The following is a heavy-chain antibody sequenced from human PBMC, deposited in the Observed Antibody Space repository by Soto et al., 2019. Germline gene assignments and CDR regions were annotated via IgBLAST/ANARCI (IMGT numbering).Heavy chain of an antibody. Sequence: QLQESGPGLVKPSETLSLSCSVSGGSISRHHLNWIRQPPGKGLEWIGYISYAGSSSYYTGTTNHNPSLKSRVAISVDTSKNQFSLNLSSVTAADTAVYYCATVEASARNLDPKYLDSWGQGVRVTVSS. V-gene: IGHV4-59*11. CDR2: ISYAGSSSYYTGTT. CDR1: GGSISRHH. J-gene: IGHJ4*02. D-gene: IGHD1-1*01. CDR3: ATVEASARNLDPKYLDS.